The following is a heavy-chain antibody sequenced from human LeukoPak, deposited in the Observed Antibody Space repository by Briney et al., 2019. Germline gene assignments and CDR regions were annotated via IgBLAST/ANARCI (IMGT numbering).Heavy chain of an antibody. J-gene: IGHJ4*02. CDR3: AKEPRRDIVATTGDY. Sequence: PGGSLRLSCAASRFTFISYAMSWVRQAPGKGVEGVSAINGSGGSTYYADSLKGRFTISRDNTKKTLYLKMNSLRAEDTVLYYCAKEPRRDIVATTGDYWGQGTLVTVSS. D-gene: IGHD5-12*01. CDR2: INGSGGST. CDR1: RFTFISYA. V-gene: IGHV3-23*01.